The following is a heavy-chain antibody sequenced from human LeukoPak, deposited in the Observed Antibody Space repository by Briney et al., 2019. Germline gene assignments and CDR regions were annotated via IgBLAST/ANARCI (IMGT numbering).Heavy chain of an antibody. J-gene: IGHJ4*02. CDR2: IYSGGST. Sequence: GGSLRLSCAASGFTFSSYAMSWVRQAPGKGLEWVSVIYSGGSTYYADSVKGRFTISRDNSKNTLYLQMNSLRAEDTAVYYCLVGATWFDYWGQGTLVTVSS. CDR3: LVGATWFDY. CDR1: GFTFSSYA. D-gene: IGHD1-26*01. V-gene: IGHV3-66*02.